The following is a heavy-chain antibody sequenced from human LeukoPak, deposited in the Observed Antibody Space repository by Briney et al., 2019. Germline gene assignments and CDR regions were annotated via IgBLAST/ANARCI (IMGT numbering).Heavy chain of an antibody. J-gene: IGHJ4*02. CDR1: GYTFSSYG. D-gene: IGHD3-22*01. CDR2: ISAYNGHT. V-gene: IGHV1-18*01. Sequence: ASVKVSCKASGYTFSSYGISWVRQAPGQGLEWMGWISAYNGHTNYAQNLQGRVTMTTDSFTNTAYMELRSLRSDDTAVYYCARGLSGYFYDYWGQGTLVTVSS. CDR3: ARGLSGYFYDY.